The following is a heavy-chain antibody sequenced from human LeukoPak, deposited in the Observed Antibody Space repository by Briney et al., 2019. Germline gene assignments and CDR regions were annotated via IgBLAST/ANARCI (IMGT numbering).Heavy chain of an antibody. CDR1: GYTFTSYD. Sequence: AASAKVSCKASGYTFTSYDINWVRQATGQGLEWMGWMNPNSGNTGYAQKFQGRVTITRNTSISTAYMELSSLRSEDTAVYYCARGLRAAAGVLLRHFDYWGQGTLVTVSS. J-gene: IGHJ4*02. CDR3: ARGLRAAAGVLLRHFDY. D-gene: IGHD6-13*01. V-gene: IGHV1-8*03. CDR2: MNPNSGNT.